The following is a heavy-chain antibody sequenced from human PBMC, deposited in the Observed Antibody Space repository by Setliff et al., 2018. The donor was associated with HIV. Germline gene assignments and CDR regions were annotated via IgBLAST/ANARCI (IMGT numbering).Heavy chain of an antibody. Sequence: LRLSCAASGFTFDDYGMSWVRQAPGKGLEWVSGINWNGGSTGYADSVKGRFTFSRDNGKNSLYLQMNSLRAEDTALYFCAKDGHRRSDYSNYDDYWGQGTLVTVSS. V-gene: IGHV3-20*04. CDR3: AKDGHRRSDYSNYDDY. CDR2: INWNGGST. CDR1: GFTFDDYG. J-gene: IGHJ4*02. D-gene: IGHD4-4*01.